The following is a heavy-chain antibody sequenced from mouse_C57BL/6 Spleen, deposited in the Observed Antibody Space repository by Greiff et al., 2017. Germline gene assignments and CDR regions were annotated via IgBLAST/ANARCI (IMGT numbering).Heavy chain of an antibody. Sequence: QVQLQQSGAELARPGASVKMSCKASGYTFTSYTMHWVKQRPGQGLEWIGYINPSSGYTKYNQKFKDKATLTADKSSSTAYMPLSSLTSEDCAVYYCARTGLLRDFDYWGQGTTLTVSS. J-gene: IGHJ2*01. D-gene: IGHD3-3*01. CDR3: ARTGLLRDFDY. CDR2: INPSSGYT. CDR1: GYTFTSYT. V-gene: IGHV1-4*01.